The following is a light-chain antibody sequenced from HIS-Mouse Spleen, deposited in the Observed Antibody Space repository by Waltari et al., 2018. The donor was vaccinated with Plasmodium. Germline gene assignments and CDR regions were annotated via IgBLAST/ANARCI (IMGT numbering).Light chain of an antibody. CDR2: KDS. CDR3: QSADSSGTYRV. Sequence: SYELTQPPSVSVSPGQTARITCSGDALPKQYAYWYQQKPGQAPVLVIDKDSERPSGIPDRFSGSSSGTTVTLTISGVQAEDEADYYCQSADSSGTYRVFGGGTKLTVL. V-gene: IGLV3-25*03. J-gene: IGLJ2*01. CDR1: ALPKQY.